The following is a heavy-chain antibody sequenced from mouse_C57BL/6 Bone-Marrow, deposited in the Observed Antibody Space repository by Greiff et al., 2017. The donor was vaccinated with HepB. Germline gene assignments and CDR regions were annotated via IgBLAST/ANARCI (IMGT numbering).Heavy chain of an antibody. CDR2: ISGGGGNT. D-gene: IGHD1-1*01. V-gene: IGHV5-9*01. Sequence: DVHLVESGGGLVKPGGSLKLSCAASGFTFSSYTMSWVRQTPEKRLEWVATISGGGGNTYYPDSVKGRFTISRDNAKNTLYLQMSSLRSEDTALYYCARPDYYGSSYVASWFAYWGQGTLVTVSA. CDR3: ARPDYYGSSYVASWFAY. CDR1: GFTFSSYT. J-gene: IGHJ3*01.